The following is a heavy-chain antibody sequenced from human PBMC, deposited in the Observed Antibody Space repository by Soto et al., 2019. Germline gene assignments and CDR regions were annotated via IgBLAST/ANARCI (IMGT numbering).Heavy chain of an antibody. V-gene: IGHV3-30-3*01. CDR2: ISYDGSNK. CDR3: TSPQFDY. J-gene: IGHJ4*02. Sequence: GGSLRLSCAASGFTFSSYAMHWVRQAPGKGLEWVAVISYDGSNKYYADSVKGRFTISRDNSKNTLYLQMNSLRAEDTAVYYCTSPQFDYWGQGTLVTVSS. CDR1: GFTFSSYA.